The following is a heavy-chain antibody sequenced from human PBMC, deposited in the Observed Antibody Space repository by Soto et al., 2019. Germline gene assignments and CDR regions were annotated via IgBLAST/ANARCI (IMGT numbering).Heavy chain of an antibody. CDR1: GFTFDDYA. Sequence: EVQLVESGGGLVQPGRSLRLSCAASGFTFDDYAMHWVRQAPGKGLEWVSGISWNSGSIGYADSVKGRFTISRDNAKNSLYLQMNRLRAEDTALYYCAKDDYWGQGTLVTVSS. CDR2: ISWNSGSI. J-gene: IGHJ4*02. CDR3: AKDDY. V-gene: IGHV3-9*01.